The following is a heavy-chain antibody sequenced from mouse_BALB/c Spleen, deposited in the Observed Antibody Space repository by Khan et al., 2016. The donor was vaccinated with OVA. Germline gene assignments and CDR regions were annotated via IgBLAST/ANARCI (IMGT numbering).Heavy chain of an antibody. D-gene: IGHD2-14*01. CDR1: GFTFSDYY. CDR2: ISEGGIFT. CDR3: ASAYYRYDERVAS. Sequence: EVELVESGGGLVKPGGSLKLSCAASGFTFSDYYMYWVRQTPEKRLEWVATISEGGIFTYYLAREKGRFTTSRDNVKQNLHLQMSRLKSDETAMYSCASAYYRYDERVASWGQGTLVTVSA. J-gene: IGHJ3*01. V-gene: IGHV5-4*02.